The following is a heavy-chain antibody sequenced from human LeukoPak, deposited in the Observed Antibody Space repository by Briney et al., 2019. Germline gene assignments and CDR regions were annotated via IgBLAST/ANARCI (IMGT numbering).Heavy chain of an antibody. Sequence: PGGSLRLSCAASGFTLSSYDMNWVRQAPGKGLEWVSFITNDGSTMFYADSVKGRFTTSRDNAKNSLFLQMNSLRAEDTAVYYCARSGATSLFDYWGQGTLVAVSS. CDR2: ITNDGSTM. CDR1: GFTLSSYD. CDR3: ARSGATSLFDY. V-gene: IGHV3-48*03. J-gene: IGHJ4*02. D-gene: IGHD2-2*01.